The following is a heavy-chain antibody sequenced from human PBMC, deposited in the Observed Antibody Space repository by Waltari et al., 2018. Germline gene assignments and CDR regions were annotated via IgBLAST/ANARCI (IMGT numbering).Heavy chain of an antibody. V-gene: IGHV4-39*01. D-gene: IGHD3-3*01. J-gene: IGHJ4*02. Sequence: QLQLQESGPGLVKPSETLSLTCTVSGGSISSSSYYWGWIRQPPGKGLEWIGSIYYSGSTYYNPSLKSRVTISVDTSKNQFSLKLSSVTAADTAVYYCARRFLEWLLFDYWGQGTLVNVSS. CDR2: IYYSGST. CDR1: GGSISSSSYY. CDR3: ARRFLEWLLFDY.